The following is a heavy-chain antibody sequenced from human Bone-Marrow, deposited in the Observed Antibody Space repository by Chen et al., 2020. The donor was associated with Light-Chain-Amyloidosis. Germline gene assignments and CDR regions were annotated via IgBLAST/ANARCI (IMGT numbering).Heavy chain of an antibody. J-gene: IGHJ4*02. Sequence: QVQLVESGGGVVQPGRSLRLSCAASGFTFRSYGMHWVRQAPGKGLEWVGVIWYDGSNKYSADSVKGRLTISRENSKNTLYLQMNSLRAEDTAVYYCARDKYSSGWYTDYWGQGTLVTVSS. CDR1: GFTFRSYG. V-gene: IGHV3-33*01. CDR3: ARDKYSSGWYTDY. D-gene: IGHD6-19*01. CDR2: IWYDGSNK.